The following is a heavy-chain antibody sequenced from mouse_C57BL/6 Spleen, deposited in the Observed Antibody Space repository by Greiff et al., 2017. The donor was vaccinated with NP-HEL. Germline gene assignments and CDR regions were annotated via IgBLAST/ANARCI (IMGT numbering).Heavy chain of an antibody. D-gene: IGHD2-2*01. V-gene: IGHV10-1*01. Sequence: EVHLLESGGELVQPKGSLKLSCAASGFSFNTYAMNWVRQAPGKGLEWVARIRSKSNNYATYYADSVKDRFTISRDDSESMLYRQMNNLKTEDTAMYYGVRLTYGYQGAMDYWGKGTSVTVSS. J-gene: IGHJ4*01. CDR2: IRSKSNNYAT. CDR1: GFSFNTYA. CDR3: VRLTYGYQGAMDY.